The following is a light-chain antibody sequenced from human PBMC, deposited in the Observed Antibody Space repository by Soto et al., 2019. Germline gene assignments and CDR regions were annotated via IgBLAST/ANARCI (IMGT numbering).Light chain of an antibody. CDR3: QSYDSSLSGSVV. CDR1: SSNIGAGYD. J-gene: IGLJ2*01. V-gene: IGLV1-40*01. Sequence: QSVLTQPPSVSWAPGQRVTISCTGSSSNIGAGYDVHWYQQLPGTAPKLLIYGNSNRPSGVPDRFSGSKSGTSASLAITGLQAEDEADYYCQSYDSSLSGSVVFGGGTTLTVL. CDR2: GNS.